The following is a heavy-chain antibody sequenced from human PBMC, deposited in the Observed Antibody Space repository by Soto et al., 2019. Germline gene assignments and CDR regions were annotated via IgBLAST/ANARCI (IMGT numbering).Heavy chain of an antibody. CDR3: ASGFGGSYSPITKRYYYCYGMDV. Sequence: PSETLSLTCTVSGGSISSYYWSWIRQPPGKGLEWIGYIYYSGSTNYNPSLKSRVTISVDTSKNQFSLKLSSVTAADTAVYYCASGFGGSYSPITKRYYYCYGMDVWGQGTTVTVSS. CDR2: IYYSGST. V-gene: IGHV4-59*08. J-gene: IGHJ6*02. D-gene: IGHD3-3*01. CDR1: GGSISSYY.